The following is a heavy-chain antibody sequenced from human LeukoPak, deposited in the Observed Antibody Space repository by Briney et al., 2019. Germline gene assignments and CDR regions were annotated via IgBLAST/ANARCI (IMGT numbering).Heavy chain of an antibody. V-gene: IGHV3-48*01. CDR1: GFIFSSFG. CDR2: ISSSSPTI. D-gene: IGHD5-12*01. J-gene: IGHJ6*03. CDR3: AKGGGYEAQYYYYYLDV. Sequence: GGSLRLSCAASGFIFSSFGMNWVRQAPGKGLEWVSYISSSSPTIYYADSVKGRFTVSRDNSKNTLYLQMKSRRAEDTAVYYCAKGGGYEAQYYYYYLDVWGKGTTVTISS.